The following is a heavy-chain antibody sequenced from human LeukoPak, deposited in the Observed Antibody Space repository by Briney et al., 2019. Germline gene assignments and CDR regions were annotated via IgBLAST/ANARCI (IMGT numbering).Heavy chain of an antibody. J-gene: IGHJ5*02. Sequence: ASVKVSCKASGYTFTGYYMHWVRQAPGQGLEWMGWINPNSGGTNYAQKFQGRVTMTRDMSTSTVYMELSSLRSEDTAVYYCARTYSNPNWFDPWGQGTLVTVSS. CDR2: INPNSGGT. CDR3: ARTYSNPNWFDP. D-gene: IGHD4-11*01. CDR1: GYTFTGYY. V-gene: IGHV1-2*02.